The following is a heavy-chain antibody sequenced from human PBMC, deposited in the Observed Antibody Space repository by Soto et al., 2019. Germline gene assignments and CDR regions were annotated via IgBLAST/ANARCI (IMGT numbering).Heavy chain of an antibody. D-gene: IGHD1-7*01. Sequence: EVQLVESGGGLVKPGGSLRLSCAASGFTFSSYSMNWVRQAPGKGLEWVSSISSSSSYIYYADSVKGRFTISRDNAKNTVYLQIDSLRAEDTAVYYCARSLPGTYGAFDLWGQGTMVTVSS. J-gene: IGHJ3*01. V-gene: IGHV3-21*01. CDR1: GFTFSSYS. CDR2: ISSSSSYI. CDR3: ARSLPGTYGAFDL.